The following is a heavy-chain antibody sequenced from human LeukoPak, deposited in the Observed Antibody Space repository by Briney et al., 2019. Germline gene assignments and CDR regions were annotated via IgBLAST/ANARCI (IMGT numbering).Heavy chain of an antibody. CDR3: TTDLYGGNEFDY. CDR1: GFTFSDYY. D-gene: IGHD2-15*01. Sequence: PGGSLRLSCAASGFTFSDYYMSWIRQAPGKGLEWVGRIKTKTNGGTTDYAAPVKGRFTISRDDSKNTLYLQVNSLKIEDTAVYYCTTDLYGGNEFDYWGQGTLVTVSS. V-gene: IGHV3-15*01. CDR2: IKTKTNGGTT. J-gene: IGHJ4*02.